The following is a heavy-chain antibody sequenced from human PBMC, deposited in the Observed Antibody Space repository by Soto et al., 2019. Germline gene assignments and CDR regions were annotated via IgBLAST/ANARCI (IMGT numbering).Heavy chain of an antibody. CDR1: GGTFSSYA. CDR3: VRVVPIPGYTDN. J-gene: IGHJ4*02. CDR2: IVPIVDTS. D-gene: IGHD5-12*01. Sequence: QVQLVQSGAEVRQPASSVKVSCKTSGGTFSSYAISWVRQAPGQGLEWMGGIVPIVDTSTYAQKFQGRVTSTEDASTSSVYTELSSLRSDHTAVYYCVRVVPIPGYTDNWGQGTLVTVSS. V-gene: IGHV1-69*12.